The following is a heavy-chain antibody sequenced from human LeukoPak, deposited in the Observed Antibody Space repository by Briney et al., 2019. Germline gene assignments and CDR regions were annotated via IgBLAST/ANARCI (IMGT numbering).Heavy chain of an antibody. D-gene: IGHD2-8*01. V-gene: IGHV3-30*09. CDR1: GFTFSNYA. J-gene: IGHJ5*02. CDR2: ISYDGSNK. Sequence: GGSLRLSCAASGFTFSNYAMHWVRQAPGKGLEWVAVISYDGSNKYYADSVKGRFAISRDNSKKTLYLQMNSPRAEDTAVYYCARYSNIGVYINGFDPWLEGTLVAVCS. CDR3: ARYSNIGVYINGFDP.